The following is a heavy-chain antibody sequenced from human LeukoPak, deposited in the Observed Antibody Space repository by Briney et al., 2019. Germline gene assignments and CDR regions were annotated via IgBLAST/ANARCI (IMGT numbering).Heavy chain of an antibody. CDR3: TQSSGDTGGYRFFDF. Sequence: PGGSLTLSCAASGFTFSDHYMDWVRQSPGTGLEWVGRIRNKANSYTTEYAASVKGRFTISRDNSKNSLYLQMNSLKTEDTALYYCTQSSGDTGGYRFFDFWGQGTLVTVSS. J-gene: IGHJ4*02. V-gene: IGHV3-72*01. CDR2: IRNKANSYTT. CDR1: GFTFSDHY. D-gene: IGHD1-26*01.